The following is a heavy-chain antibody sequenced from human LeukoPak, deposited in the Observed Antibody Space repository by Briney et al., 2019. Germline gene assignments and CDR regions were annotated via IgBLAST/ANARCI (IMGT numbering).Heavy chain of an antibody. V-gene: IGHV3-30*02. CDR2: IRYDGSNK. CDR1: GFTVSSNY. D-gene: IGHD4-17*01. J-gene: IGHJ4*02. Sequence: NPGGSLRLSCAASGFTVSSNYMSWVRQAPGKGLEWVAFIRYDGSNKYYADSVKGRFTISRDNSKNTLYLQMNSLRAEDTAVYYCASPYGDWGQGTLVTVSS. CDR3: ASPYGD.